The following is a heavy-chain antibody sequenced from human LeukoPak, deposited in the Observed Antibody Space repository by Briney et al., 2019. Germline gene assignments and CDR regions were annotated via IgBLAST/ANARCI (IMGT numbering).Heavy chain of an antibody. J-gene: IGHJ4*02. V-gene: IGHV3-23*01. CDR2: ISSSGGST. Sequence: GGSLRLSCAASGFTFSSYAMSWVRQAPGKGLEWVSAISSSGGSTYYADSVKGRFTISRDNSKNTLYLQMNSLRAEDTAVYYCARRQRGDLDYWGQGTLVTVSS. CDR1: GFTFSSYA. D-gene: IGHD2-21*02. CDR3: ARRQRGDLDY.